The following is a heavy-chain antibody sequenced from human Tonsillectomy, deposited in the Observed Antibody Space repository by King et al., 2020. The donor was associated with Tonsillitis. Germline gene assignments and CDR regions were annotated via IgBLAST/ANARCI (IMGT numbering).Heavy chain of an antibody. CDR3: ARNRDYGDYVDF. D-gene: IGHD4-17*01. J-gene: IGHJ4*02. Sequence: VQLQESVPGLVRPSQTLSLICSVSGDSLTSGGYFWSWIRQHPDKGLEWIGSIYHSGPTYHTPSLRSRLFMSVDTSKNQFSLRLTSVTAADTAVYYCARNRDYGDYVDFWGQGTLVAVSS. CDR1: GDSLTSGGYF. V-gene: IGHV4-31*03. CDR2: IYHSGPT.